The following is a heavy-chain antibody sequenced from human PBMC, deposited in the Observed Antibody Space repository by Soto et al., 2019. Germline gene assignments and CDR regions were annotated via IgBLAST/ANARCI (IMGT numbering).Heavy chain of an antibody. CDR2: INAGNGNT. V-gene: IGHV1-3*01. J-gene: IGHJ5*02. CDR1: GYTFTTYA. Sequence: ASVKVSCKASGYTFTTYAMHWVRQAPGQRLEWMGWINAGNGNTKYSQKFQGRVTITRDTSANAAYMELSSLRSEDTAVYYCARDCGTTTVSLNWFDPWGQGTLVTVSS. D-gene: IGHD4-17*01. CDR3: ARDCGTTTVSLNWFDP.